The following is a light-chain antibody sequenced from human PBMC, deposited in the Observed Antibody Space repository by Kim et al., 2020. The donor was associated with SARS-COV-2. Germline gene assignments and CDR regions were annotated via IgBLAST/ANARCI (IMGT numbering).Light chain of an antibody. CDR1: QTISSY. J-gene: IGKJ2*01. V-gene: IGKV1-39*01. Sequence: SASVGDRVTITCRASQTISSYLNWYQQKPGKAPKLLIYETSSLHSGVPSRFSGSESETDFTLTISSLQPEDFATYYCQQSYSTPHTFGQGTKLEI. CDR3: QQSYSTPHT. CDR2: ETS.